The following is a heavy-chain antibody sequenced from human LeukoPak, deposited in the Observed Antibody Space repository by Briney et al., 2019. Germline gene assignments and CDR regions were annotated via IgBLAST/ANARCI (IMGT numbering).Heavy chain of an antibody. CDR2: INPSGGST. D-gene: IGHD1-7*01. CDR1: GYTFTHYY. Sequence: ASVKVSCKTSGYTFTHYYMHGVRQAPGQGLEWMGIINPSGGSTSYAQKFQGRVTLTRDTSTSTVSMELSSLSSEDTAVYYCARDEGPPRYNWNYGGPDFWGQGTLVTVLS. V-gene: IGHV1-46*01. J-gene: IGHJ4*02. CDR3: ARDEGPPRYNWNYGGPDF.